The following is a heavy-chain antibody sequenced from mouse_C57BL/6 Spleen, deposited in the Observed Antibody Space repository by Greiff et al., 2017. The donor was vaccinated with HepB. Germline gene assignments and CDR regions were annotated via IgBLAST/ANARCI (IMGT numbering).Heavy chain of an antibody. Sequence: VQLQQSGPELVKPGASVKIPCKASGYTFTDYYMDWVKQSHGKSLEWIGDINPYNGGTNYNQKFKGKSTLTVDKSSSTAYMELRSLTSEDTAVYYCARDTFDYWGQGTTLTVSS. CDR1: GYTFTDYY. J-gene: IGHJ2*01. CDR3: ARDTFDY. CDR2: INPYNGGT. V-gene: IGHV1-18*01.